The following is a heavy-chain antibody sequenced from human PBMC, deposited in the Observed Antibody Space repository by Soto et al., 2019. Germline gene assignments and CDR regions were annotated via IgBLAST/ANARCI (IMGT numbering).Heavy chain of an antibody. V-gene: IGHV3-7*01. D-gene: IGHD3-10*01. Sequence: GGSLRLSCVASGFTFSDYWMTWVRQAPGKGLEWVVNIKEDGSAKYYVDSVKGRFTISRDNAKNSLYLQMSSLRAEDTAVYYGVRDVGYYNFDSWGQGTLVTVSS. CDR1: GFTFSDYW. CDR3: VRDVGYYNFDS. J-gene: IGHJ5*01. CDR2: IKEDGSAK.